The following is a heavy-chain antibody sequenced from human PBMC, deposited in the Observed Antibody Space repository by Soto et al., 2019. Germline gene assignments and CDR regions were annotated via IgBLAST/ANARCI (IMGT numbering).Heavy chain of an antibody. Sequence: ASVKVSCKASGNTFASHGSSWVRQAPGQGLEWMGWISGFNGQTNYALKFQGRVTLTTDASTSTAYMELRSLRSHDTAVYFCARVDPRGVAVVRDYWGQGTLVTVSS. D-gene: IGHD3-10*01. V-gene: IGHV1-18*01. CDR2: ISGFNGQT. CDR3: ARVDPRGVAVVRDY. CDR1: GNTFASHG. J-gene: IGHJ4*02.